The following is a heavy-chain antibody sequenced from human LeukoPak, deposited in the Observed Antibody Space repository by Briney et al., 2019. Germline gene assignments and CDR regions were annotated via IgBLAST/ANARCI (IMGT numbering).Heavy chain of an antibody. CDR1: GGSISSGGYY. CDR3: ARDRYYDSSGYYYRWRDDAFDI. Sequence: PSQTLSLTCTVSGGSISSGGYYWSWIRQHPGKGLEWIGYIYYSGGTYYNPSLKSRVTISVDTSKNQFSLKLSSVTAADTAVYYCARDRYYDSSGYYYRWRDDAFDIWGQGTMVTVSS. V-gene: IGHV4-31*03. J-gene: IGHJ3*02. D-gene: IGHD3-22*01. CDR2: IYYSGGT.